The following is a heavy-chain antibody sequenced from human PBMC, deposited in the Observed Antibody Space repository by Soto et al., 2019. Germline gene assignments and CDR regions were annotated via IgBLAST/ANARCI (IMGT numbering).Heavy chain of an antibody. D-gene: IGHD1-26*01. Sequence: TLSLTCTVSGGSISSGDYYWSWIRQPPGKGLEWIGYIYYSGSTYYNPSLKSRVTISVDRSKNQFSLKLSSVTAADTAVYYCARDRCGAGSYYGDPCYFDYWGQGTPVTVSS. CDR3: ARDRCGAGSYYGDPCYFDY. J-gene: IGHJ4*02. CDR2: IYYSGST. CDR1: GGSISSGDYY. V-gene: IGHV4-30-4*01.